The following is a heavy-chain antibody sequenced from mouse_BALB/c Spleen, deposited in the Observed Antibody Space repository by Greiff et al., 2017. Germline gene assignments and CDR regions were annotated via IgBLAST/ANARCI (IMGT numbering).Heavy chain of an antibody. J-gene: IGHJ2*01. D-gene: IGHD2-3*01. CDR1: GYTFSSYW. CDR2: ILPGSGST. Sequence: QVQLQQSGAELMKPGASVKISCKATGYTFSSYWIEWVKQRPGHGLEWIGEILPGSGSTNYNEKFKGKATFTADTSSNTAYMQLSSLTSEDSAVYYCARWGDGYYGAWFAYWGQGTTLTVSS. V-gene: IGHV1-9*01. CDR3: ARWGDGYYGAWFAY.